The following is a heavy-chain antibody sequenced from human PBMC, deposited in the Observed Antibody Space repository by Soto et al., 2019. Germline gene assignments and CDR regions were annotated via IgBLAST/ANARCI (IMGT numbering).Heavy chain of an antibody. V-gene: IGHV4-31*03. D-gene: IGHD6-13*01. CDR1: GGSISSGGYY. J-gene: IGHJ4*02. CDR3: ARGGGIAAAGDDY. Sequence: QVQLQESGPGLVKPSQTLSLTCTVSGGSISSGGYYWIWIRQHPGKGLEWIGYIYYRGSTYYNPSLKSRVTISVDTSKNQFSLKLSSVTAADTAVYYCARGGGIAAAGDDYWGQGTLVTVSS. CDR2: IYYRGST.